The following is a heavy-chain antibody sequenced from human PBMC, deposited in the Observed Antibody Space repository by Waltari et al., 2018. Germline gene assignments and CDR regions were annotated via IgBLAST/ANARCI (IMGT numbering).Heavy chain of an antibody. CDR2: INCNNGYM. CDR1: GFTFTSYH. Sequence: QVQLVQSGAEVKKPGASVKVSCKTSGFTFTSYHMHWVRQAPGQGLEWMGWINCNNGYMYYAQKFRCRLTLTRETSLSTIYMEMNRLTSDDTAVYYCAREDIVATKVFDDWGHGTLVTVSS. J-gene: IGHJ4*01. CDR3: AREDIVATKVFDD. D-gene: IGHD5-12*01. V-gene: IGHV1-2*02.